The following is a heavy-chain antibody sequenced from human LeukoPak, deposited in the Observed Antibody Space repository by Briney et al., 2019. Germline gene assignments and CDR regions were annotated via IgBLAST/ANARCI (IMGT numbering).Heavy chain of an antibody. CDR3: ASHYYYGSAPLANAFDI. J-gene: IGHJ3*02. Sequence: GGSLRLSCAASRFSFSLYAMTWVRQAPGKGLEWVSGISASGGSTYFADSVKGRFTISRDNSKNTLSLQMNSLRAEDTAVYYCASHYYYGSAPLANAFDIWGQGTMVTVSS. V-gene: IGHV3-23*01. CDR2: ISASGGST. CDR1: RFSFSLYA. D-gene: IGHD3-10*01.